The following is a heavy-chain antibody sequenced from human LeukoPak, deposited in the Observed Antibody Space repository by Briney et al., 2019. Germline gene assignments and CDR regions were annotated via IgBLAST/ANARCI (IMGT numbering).Heavy chain of an antibody. D-gene: IGHD3-22*01. CDR1: GFTFSSYG. Sequence: GGTLRLSCAASGFTFSSYGMSWVRQAPGKGLEWVSGISGSGGSTYYADSVKGRFTISRDNSKNTLYLQMNSLRAEDTAVYYCAKDGGGYYTWAFDYWGQGTLVTVSS. J-gene: IGHJ4*02. CDR3: AKDGGGYYTWAFDY. CDR2: ISGSGGST. V-gene: IGHV3-23*01.